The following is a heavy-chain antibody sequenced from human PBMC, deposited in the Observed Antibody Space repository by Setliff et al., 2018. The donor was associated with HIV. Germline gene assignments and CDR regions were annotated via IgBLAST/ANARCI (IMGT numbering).Heavy chain of an antibody. CDR1: DYTFINYG. J-gene: IGHJ3*01. CDR3: ARDTFFWGGFDPFDV. V-gene: IGHV1-18*04. Sequence: ASVKVSCKASDYTFINYGIGWVRQAPGQGFEWMGWISSRNGDTKYAQKFQGRITLTTDTSTTTAYMELRYLRSDDTAVYYCARDTFFWGGFDPFDVGGQGTMVTVSS. CDR2: ISSRNGDT. D-gene: IGHD3-3*01.